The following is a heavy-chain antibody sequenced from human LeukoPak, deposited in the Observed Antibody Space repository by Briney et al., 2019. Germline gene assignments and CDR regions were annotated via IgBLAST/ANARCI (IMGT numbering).Heavy chain of an antibody. Sequence: GGSLRLSCTASGFTFSDYWMTWVRQAPGKGPERVANIKQDGSQRYYVDSVRGRFTISRDNAKNSLFLQMNGLRAEDTAVYYCARRGGSSSRRSPIDYWGQGTLVTVSS. CDR1: GFTFSDYW. D-gene: IGHD6-6*01. J-gene: IGHJ4*02. V-gene: IGHV3-7*01. CDR2: IKQDGSQR. CDR3: ARRGGSSSRRSPIDY.